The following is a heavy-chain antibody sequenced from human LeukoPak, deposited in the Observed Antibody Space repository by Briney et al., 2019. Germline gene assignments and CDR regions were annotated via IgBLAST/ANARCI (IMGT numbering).Heavy chain of an antibody. D-gene: IGHD3-22*01. CDR1: GYTFTGYY. Sequence: ASVKVSCKASGYTFTGYYMHWVRQAPGQGLEWMGWINPNSGGTNYAQKFQGRVTMTRDTSISTAYMELSRLRSDDTAVYYCARDRSRIVVVIRGVWFDPWGQGTLVTVSS. CDR2: INPNSGGT. CDR3: ARDRSRIVVVIRGVWFDP. J-gene: IGHJ5*02. V-gene: IGHV1-2*02.